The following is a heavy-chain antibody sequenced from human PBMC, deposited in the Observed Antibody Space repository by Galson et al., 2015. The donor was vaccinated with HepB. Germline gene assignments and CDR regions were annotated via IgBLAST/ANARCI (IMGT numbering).Heavy chain of an antibody. V-gene: IGHV1-24*01. CDR3: AMDSFTSYYGSGTPRGAFDI. CDR1: GYSLTESS. D-gene: IGHD3-10*01. J-gene: IGHJ3*02. Sequence: SVKVFCKVSGYSLTESSMYWVRQAPGKGLEWMGDFDPEDGEIVYAQKFQGRVSMTEDTSAETAYMELSSLRSEDTAVYYCAMDSFTSYYGSGTPRGAFDIWGQGTMVTVSS. CDR2: FDPEDGEI.